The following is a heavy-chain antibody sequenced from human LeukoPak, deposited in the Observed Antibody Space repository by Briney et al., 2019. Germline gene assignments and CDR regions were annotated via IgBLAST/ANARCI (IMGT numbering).Heavy chain of an antibody. CDR2: ISAYNGNT. Sequence: ASVKVSCKASGYTFTSYGISWVRQAPGQGLEWMGWISAYNGNTNYAQKLQGRVTMTTDTSTSTAHMELRSLRSDDTAVYYCARYYYGSGSYEYYFDYWGQGTLVTVSS. V-gene: IGHV1-18*01. CDR3: ARYYYGSGSYEYYFDY. CDR1: GYTFTSYG. J-gene: IGHJ4*02. D-gene: IGHD3-10*01.